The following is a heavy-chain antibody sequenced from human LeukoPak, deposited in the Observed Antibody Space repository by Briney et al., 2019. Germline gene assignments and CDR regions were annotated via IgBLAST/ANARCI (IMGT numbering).Heavy chain of an antibody. J-gene: IGHJ5*02. CDR3: ARGPLVRLPSSFDP. D-gene: IGHD3-16*02. V-gene: IGHV1-8*01. CDR1: GYTFTSYD. Sequence: ASVKVSCKASGYTFTSYDINWVRQATGQGLEWMGWMNPNSGNTGSAQRFQRRITMTRDTSISTAFMELSSLRSEDTAVYYCARGPLVRLPSSFDPWGQGTLVTVSS. CDR2: MNPNSGNT.